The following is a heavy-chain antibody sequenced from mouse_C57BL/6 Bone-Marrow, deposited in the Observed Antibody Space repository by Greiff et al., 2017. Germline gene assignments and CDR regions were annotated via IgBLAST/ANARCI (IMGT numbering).Heavy chain of an antibody. CDR3: ARGDLAY. J-gene: IGHJ3*01. CDR2: ISYSGST. Sequence: EVMLVESGPGLAKPSQTLSLTCSVTGYSIPSDYWNWIRKFPGNKLEYMGYISYSGSTYYNPSLKSRISITRDTSKNQYYLQLNSVTTEDTATYYCARGDLAYWGQGTLVTVSA. CDR1: GYSIPSDY. V-gene: IGHV3-8*01.